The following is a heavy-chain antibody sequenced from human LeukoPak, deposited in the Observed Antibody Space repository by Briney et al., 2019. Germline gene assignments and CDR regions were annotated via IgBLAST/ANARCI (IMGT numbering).Heavy chain of an antibody. Sequence: GGSLRLSCVVSNFAFDDYGMSWVRQAPGKGLEWVSGINWDGSSTGYVDSVKGRFTISRDNAKNSLYLHMNSLRVDDTAVFYCAREVLVVAATTFWYFDLWGRGTLVTVSS. CDR1: NFAFDDYG. V-gene: IGHV3-20*04. J-gene: IGHJ2*01. CDR2: INWDGSST. D-gene: IGHD2-15*01. CDR3: AREVLVVAATTFWYFDL.